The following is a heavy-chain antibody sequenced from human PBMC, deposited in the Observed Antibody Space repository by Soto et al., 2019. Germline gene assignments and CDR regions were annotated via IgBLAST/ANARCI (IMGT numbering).Heavy chain of an antibody. CDR3: ASPRPRYCSGGSCYANYSYYMDV. D-gene: IGHD2-15*01. J-gene: IGHJ6*03. CDR2: IYSGGST. Sequence: EVQLVESGGGLVQPGGSLRLSCAASGFTVSSNYMSWVRQAPGKGLEWVSVIYSGGSTYYADSVKGRFTISRHNSKNTLYLQMNSLRAEDTAVYYCASPRPRYCSGGSCYANYSYYMDVWGKGTTVTVSS. CDR1: GFTVSSNY. V-gene: IGHV3-53*04.